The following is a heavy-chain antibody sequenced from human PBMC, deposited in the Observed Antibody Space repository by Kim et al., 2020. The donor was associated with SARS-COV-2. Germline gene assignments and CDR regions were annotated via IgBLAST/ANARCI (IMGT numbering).Heavy chain of an antibody. Sequence: SLKGRVTISVDTSKYQFSLKLSSVNAADTAVYYCARGTYYYDSSGYYFDYWGQGTLVTVSA. CDR3: ARGTYYYDSSGYYFDY. D-gene: IGHD3-22*01. V-gene: IGHV4-59*09. J-gene: IGHJ4*02.